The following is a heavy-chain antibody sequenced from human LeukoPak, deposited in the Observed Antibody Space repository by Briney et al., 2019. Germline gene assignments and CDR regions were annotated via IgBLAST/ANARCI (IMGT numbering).Heavy chain of an antibody. CDR1: GFTFSSFW. J-gene: IGHJ4*02. Sequence: GGSLRLSCAASGFTFSSFWMSWVRQAPGKGLEWVANIKQDGSDGYYVDSVKGRFTISRDNAKNSLYLQMNSLRAEDTAVYYCARDRIAVPSLADYWGQGTLVTVSS. D-gene: IGHD6-19*01. CDR3: ARDRIAVPSLADY. CDR2: IKQDGSDG. V-gene: IGHV3-7*03.